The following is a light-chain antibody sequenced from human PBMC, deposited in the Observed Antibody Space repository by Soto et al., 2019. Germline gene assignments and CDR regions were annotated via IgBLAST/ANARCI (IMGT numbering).Light chain of an antibody. J-gene: IGKJ4*01. V-gene: IGKV1-12*01. CDR2: AAS. CDR1: QDISSW. Sequence: DIQMTQSPSSVSAAIGDRVTITCRASQDISSWLAWFQQKPGKAPKLLIYAASSLQIGVPSRFSGSGSGTDFTLTISSLQLEDYATYYCQQGNSFPLTFGGGTTVEIK. CDR3: QQGNSFPLT.